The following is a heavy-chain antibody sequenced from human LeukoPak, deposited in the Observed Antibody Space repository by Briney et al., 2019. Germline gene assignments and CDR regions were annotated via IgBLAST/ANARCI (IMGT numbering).Heavy chain of an antibody. Sequence: GGSLRLSCAASGFTFSSYGMHWVRQAPGKGLEWVAVIWYDGSNKYYADSVKGRFTISRDNSKNTLYLQMNSLRAEDTAVYYCARGARYFDWLPPSDYWGQGTLVTVSS. J-gene: IGHJ4*02. V-gene: IGHV3-33*01. CDR1: GFTFSSYG. CDR3: ARGARYFDWLPPSDY. CDR2: IWYDGSNK. D-gene: IGHD3-9*01.